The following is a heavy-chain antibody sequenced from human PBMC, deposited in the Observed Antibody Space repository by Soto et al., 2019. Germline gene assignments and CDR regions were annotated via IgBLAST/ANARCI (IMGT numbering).Heavy chain of an antibody. Sequence: KASETLSLTCTVSDRPVSSGGYYWGWIRQPPGKGLEWIGSIYYSGSTYYRPSLKSRVTISVDTSKNQFSLKLSSVTAADTAVYYCARQVPAAIRLGWFDPWGQGTLVTVSS. D-gene: IGHD2-2*02. V-gene: IGHV4-39*01. CDR2: IYYSGST. CDR3: ARQVPAAIRLGWFDP. CDR1: DRPVSSGGYY. J-gene: IGHJ5*02.